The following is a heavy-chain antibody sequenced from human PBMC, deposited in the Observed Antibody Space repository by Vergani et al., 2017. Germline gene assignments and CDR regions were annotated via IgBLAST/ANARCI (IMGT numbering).Heavy chain of an antibody. CDR1: GFTFSSYW. CDR2: IKQDGSEK. J-gene: IGHJ6*03. Sequence: EVQLVESGGGLVQPGGSLRLSCAASGFTFSSYWMSWVRQAPGKGLEWVANIKQDGSEKYYVDSVKGRFTISRYNAKNSLYLQMNSLRAEDTAVYYCARDSSRWRWLQHGYYYYYMDVWGKGTTVTVSS. D-gene: IGHD5-24*01. V-gene: IGHV3-7*01. CDR3: ARDSSRWRWLQHGYYYYYMDV.